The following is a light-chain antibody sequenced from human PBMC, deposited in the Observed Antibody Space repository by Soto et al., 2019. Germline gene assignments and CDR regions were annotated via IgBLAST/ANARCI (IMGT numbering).Light chain of an antibody. CDR3: QMWDNSSDHPYV. V-gene: IGLV3-21*02. CDR1: NIGGKS. J-gene: IGLJ1*01. CDR2: DDS. Sequence: VSVAPGQTARITCGGNNIGGKSVHWYQQKPGQAPVLVVYDDSERPSGIPERFSGSNSGNTATLTISRVEDGDEADYYCQMWDNSSDHPYVFGTGTKVTVL.